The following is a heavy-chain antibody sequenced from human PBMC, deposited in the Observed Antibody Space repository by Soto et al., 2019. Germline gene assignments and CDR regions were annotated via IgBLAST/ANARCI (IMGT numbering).Heavy chain of an antibody. Sequence: QVQLVQSGAEVKKPGSSVKVSCKASGGTFSTFAISWARQVPGQGLEWMGGIIPMIETPNYAQRFQGRLTITADESTNTAYMDLSSLRSDDTAVYFCARGDSSWFSDVWGQGTTVIVS. J-gene: IGHJ6*02. CDR1: GGTFSTFA. V-gene: IGHV1-69*01. D-gene: IGHD6-13*01. CDR2: IIPMIETP. CDR3: ARGDSSWFSDV.